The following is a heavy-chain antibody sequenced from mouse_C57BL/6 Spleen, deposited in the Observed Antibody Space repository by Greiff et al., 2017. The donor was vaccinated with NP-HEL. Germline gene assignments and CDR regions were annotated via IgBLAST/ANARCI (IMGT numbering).Heavy chain of an antibody. V-gene: IGHV1-81*01. D-gene: IGHD1-1*01. CDR1: GYTFTSYG. CDR3: ARATTVVAQDV. CDR2: IYLRSGNT. Sequence: QVQLQQSGAELARPGASVKLSCKVSGYTFTSYGISWVKQRTGQGREWIGVIYLRSGNTYYNEKSKGKATLTADKSSSAVYMVLRSLTAEDSAVSFCARATTVVAQDVWGTGTTVTVSS. J-gene: IGHJ1*03.